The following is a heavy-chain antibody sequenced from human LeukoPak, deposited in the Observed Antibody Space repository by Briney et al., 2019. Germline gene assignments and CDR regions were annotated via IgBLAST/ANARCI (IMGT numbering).Heavy chain of an antibody. J-gene: IGHJ4*02. CDR1: GGSFSGYY. Sequence: SETLSLTCAVYGGSFSGYYWSWIRQPPGKGLGWIGEINHSGSTNYNPSLKSRVTISVDTSKNQFSLKLSSVTAADTAVYYCAKSGVAGYDFWSGYYPFDYWGQGTLVTVSS. V-gene: IGHV4-34*01. CDR2: INHSGST. D-gene: IGHD3-3*01. CDR3: AKSGVAGYDFWSGYYPFDY.